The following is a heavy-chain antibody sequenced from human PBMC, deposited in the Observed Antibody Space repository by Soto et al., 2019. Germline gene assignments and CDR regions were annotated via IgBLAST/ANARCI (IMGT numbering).Heavy chain of an antibody. V-gene: IGHV1-18*01. CDR1: GYTFTSYG. Sequence: ASVKVSCKASGYTFTSYGISWVRQAPGQGLEWMGWISAYNGNTNYAQKLQGRVTMTRDTSTSTVYMELSSLRSEDTAVYYCARTGSYYGMDVWGQGTTVTVSS. D-gene: IGHD1-26*01. CDR2: ISAYNGNT. J-gene: IGHJ6*02. CDR3: ARTGSYYGMDV.